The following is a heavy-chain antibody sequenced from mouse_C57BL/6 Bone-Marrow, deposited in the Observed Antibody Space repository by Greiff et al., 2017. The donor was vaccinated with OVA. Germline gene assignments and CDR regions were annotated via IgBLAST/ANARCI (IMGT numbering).Heavy chain of an antibody. CDR1: GYTFTDYY. Sequence: EVQLQQSGPELVKPGASVKISCKASGYTFTDYYMNWVKQSHGKSLEWIGDINPNNGGTSYNQKFKGKATLTVDKSSSTAYMELRSLTSEDSAVYYCARRVWLRAMDYWGQGTSVTVSS. V-gene: IGHV1-26*01. D-gene: IGHD2-10*02. CDR3: ARRVWLRAMDY. J-gene: IGHJ4*01. CDR2: INPNNGGT.